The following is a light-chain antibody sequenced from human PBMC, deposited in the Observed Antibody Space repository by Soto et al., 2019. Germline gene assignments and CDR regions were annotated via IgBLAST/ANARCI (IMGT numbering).Light chain of an antibody. CDR3: QQLNSYPFLT. J-gene: IGKJ4*01. Sequence: DIQLTQSPSFLSASVGDRVTITCRASQGISSYLAWYQQKPGKAPKLLIYAASTLQSGVPSMFSGSGSGTEFTLTISSLQPEDFATYYCQQLNSYPFLTFGGGTKVEIK. CDR1: QGISSY. CDR2: AAS. V-gene: IGKV1-9*01.